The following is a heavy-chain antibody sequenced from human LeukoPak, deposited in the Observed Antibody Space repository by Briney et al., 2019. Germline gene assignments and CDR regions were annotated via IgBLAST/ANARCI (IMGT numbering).Heavy chain of an antibody. J-gene: IGHJ6*02. CDR1: GDSVSSNSAA. CDR3: ARVSGDRRTYYYYGMDV. V-gene: IGHV6-1*01. D-gene: IGHD4-17*01. CDR2: TYYRSKWYN. Sequence: SQTLPLTCAISGDSVSSNSAAWHWIRQSPSRGLEWLGRTYYRSKWYNDYAVSVKIRITINPDTSKNQFSLQLTSVTPEDTAVYYCARVSGDRRTYYYYGMDVWGQGTTVTVSS.